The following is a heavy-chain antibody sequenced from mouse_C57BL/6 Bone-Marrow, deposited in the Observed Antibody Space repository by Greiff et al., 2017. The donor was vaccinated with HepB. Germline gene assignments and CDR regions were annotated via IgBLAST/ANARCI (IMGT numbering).Heavy chain of an antibody. V-gene: IGHV5-6*01. CDR1: GFTFSSYG. D-gene: IGHD1-1*02. J-gene: IGHJ3*01. CDR3: ARGRDGGFAY. CDR2: ISSGGSYT. Sequence: EVKLMESGGDLVKPGGSLKLSCAASGFTFSSYGMSWVRQTPDKRLEWVATISSGGSYTYYPDSVKGRFTISRDNAKNTLYLQMSSLKSEDTAMYYCARGRDGGFAYWGQGTLVTVSA.